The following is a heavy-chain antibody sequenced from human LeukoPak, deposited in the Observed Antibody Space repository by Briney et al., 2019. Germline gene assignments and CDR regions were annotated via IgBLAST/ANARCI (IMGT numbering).Heavy chain of an antibody. J-gene: IGHJ3*02. V-gene: IGHV3-30*04. CDR3: AREATLEGAFDI. CDR1: GFTFSSYA. Sequence: GRSLGLSCAASGFTFSSYAMHWVRQAPGKGLEWVAVISYDGSNKYYADSVKGRFTISRDNSKNTLYLQMNSLRAEDTAVYYCAREATLEGAFDIWGQGTMVTVSS. CDR2: ISYDGSNK.